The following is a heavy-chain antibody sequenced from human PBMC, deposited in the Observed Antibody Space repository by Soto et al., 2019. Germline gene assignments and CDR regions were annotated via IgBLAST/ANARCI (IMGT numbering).Heavy chain of an antibody. CDR2: IYYSGST. Sequence: SETLSLTCTVSGGSISSSSYYWGWIRQPPGKGLEWIGSIYYSGSTYYNPSLKSRVTISVDTSKNQFSLKLSSVTAADTAVYYCARRGRSYYYYYYYMDVWGKGTTVTVSS. D-gene: IGHD2-15*01. CDR1: GGSISSSSYY. CDR3: ARRGRSYYYYYYYMDV. V-gene: IGHV4-39*01. J-gene: IGHJ6*03.